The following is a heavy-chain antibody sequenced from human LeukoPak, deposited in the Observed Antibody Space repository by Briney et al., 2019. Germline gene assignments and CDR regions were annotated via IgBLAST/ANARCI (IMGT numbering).Heavy chain of an antibody. Sequence: ASVKVSCKASGYTFIGYYMHWVRQAPGQGLEWMGWLNPNSGVTNYAQKFQDRVTLTRDTSITTAYMELSRPRSDDTALFYCARATTVTTKFDYWGQGTLVTVSS. V-gene: IGHV1-2*02. CDR1: GYTFIGYY. D-gene: IGHD4-17*01. J-gene: IGHJ4*02. CDR3: ARATTVTTKFDY. CDR2: LNPNSGVT.